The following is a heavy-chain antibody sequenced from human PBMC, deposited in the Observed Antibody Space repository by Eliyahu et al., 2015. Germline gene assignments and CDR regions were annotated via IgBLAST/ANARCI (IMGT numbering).Heavy chain of an antibody. D-gene: IGHD6-19*01. CDR1: GGSISSYY. CDR2: IYYSGST. CDR3: ARDGDSSGWYRY. V-gene: IGHV4-59*01. J-gene: IGHJ4*02. Sequence: QVQLQESGPGLVKPSETLSLTCTVXGGSISSYYWSWIRQPPGKGLEWIGYIYYSGSTNYNPSLKSRVTISVDTSKNQFSLKLSSVTAADTAVYYCARDGDSSGWYRYWGQGTLVTVSS.